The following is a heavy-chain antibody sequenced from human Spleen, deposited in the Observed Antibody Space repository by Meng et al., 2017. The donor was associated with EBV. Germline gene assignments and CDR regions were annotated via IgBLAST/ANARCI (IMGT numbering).Heavy chain of an antibody. CDR3: ARGHTGDYGDYLDY. V-gene: IGHV3-33*08. J-gene: IGHJ4*02. CDR2: IWYDGSNK. Sequence: QVHSGEVGGGVVHAGRSLRLSCANSGVIFRNYGMLWVRPAPGKGPEGVAVIWYDGSNKYYADSVKGRFTISRENSKNTLYLQMNSLRAEDTAVYYCARGHTGDYGDYLDYWGQGTLVTVSS. D-gene: IGHD3-16*01. CDR1: GVIFRNYG.